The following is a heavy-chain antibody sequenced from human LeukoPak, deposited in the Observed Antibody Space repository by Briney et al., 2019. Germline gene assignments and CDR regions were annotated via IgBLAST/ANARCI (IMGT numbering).Heavy chain of an antibody. J-gene: IGHJ4*02. V-gene: IGHV3-49*04. Sequence: PGRSLRLSCTTSGFTFGDYAMSWVRQPPGKGLEWVGFIRSKAYGGTAEYAASVKGRFTISRDDSRSIASLQMNSLKSEDTAVYYCTRLHSESSSWALDYRGQGTLVTVSS. CDR1: GFTFGDYA. D-gene: IGHD6-13*01. CDR3: TRLHSESSSWALDY. CDR2: IRSKAYGGTA.